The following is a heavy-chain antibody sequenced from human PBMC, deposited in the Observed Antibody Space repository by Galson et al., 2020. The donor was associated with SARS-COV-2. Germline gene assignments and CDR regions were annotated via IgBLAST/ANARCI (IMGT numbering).Heavy chain of an antibody. D-gene: IGHD2-15*01. Sequence: ETSETLSLTCTVSGGSISSSSYYWGWIRQPPGKGLEWIGSIYYSGSTHYNPPLKSRVTISVDTYKNQFPLKLSSVTAADTAVYYCAGVTLGFCSGGSCPGIDWFDPWGQGTLVTVSS. CDR1: GGSISSSSYY. CDR3: AGVTLGFCSGGSCPGIDWFDP. CDR2: IYYSGST. J-gene: IGHJ5*02. V-gene: IGHV4-39*01.